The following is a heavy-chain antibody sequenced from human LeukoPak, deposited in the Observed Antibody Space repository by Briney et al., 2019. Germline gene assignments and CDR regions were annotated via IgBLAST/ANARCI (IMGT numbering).Heavy chain of an antibody. Sequence: SETLSLTCAVYGGSFSGYYWSWIRQPPGKGLEWIGEINHSGSTNYNPSLKSRVTISVDTSKNQFSLKLSSVTAADTAVYYCARGKEELQDFDYWGQGTLVTVSS. V-gene: IGHV4-34*01. J-gene: IGHJ4*02. CDR2: INHSGST. CDR3: ARGKEELQDFDY. CDR1: GGSFSGYY. D-gene: IGHD1-26*01.